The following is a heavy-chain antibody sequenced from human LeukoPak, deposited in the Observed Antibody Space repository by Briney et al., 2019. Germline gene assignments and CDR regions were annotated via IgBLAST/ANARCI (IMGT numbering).Heavy chain of an antibody. CDR1: GGSISSYY. CDR2: IYYSGST. D-gene: IGHD1-26*01. V-gene: IGHV4-59*01. Sequence: SETLSLTCTVSGGSISSYYWSWIRQPPGKGLEWIGYIYYSGSTNYNPSLKSRVTISVDTSKNQFSLKLSSVTAADTAVYYCARDSEGYSGSYYSYYYGMDVWGQGTTVTVSS. J-gene: IGHJ6*02. CDR3: ARDSEGYSGSYYSYYYGMDV.